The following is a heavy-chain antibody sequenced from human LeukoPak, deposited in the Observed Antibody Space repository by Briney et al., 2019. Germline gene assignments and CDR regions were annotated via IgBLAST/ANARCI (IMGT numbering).Heavy chain of an antibody. Sequence: GESLRLSCAASGFPFSAYSMMWVRQAPGKGLQWVSSSTALGGTYYSASVRGRFTASRDDSENTLYLHMSGLRTEDTAIYFCAKGATGGKVDWCDPWGQGTLVTVPS. V-gene: IGHV3-23*05. J-gene: IGHJ5*02. CDR2: STALGGT. CDR1: GFPFSAYS. CDR3: AKGATGGKVDWCDP.